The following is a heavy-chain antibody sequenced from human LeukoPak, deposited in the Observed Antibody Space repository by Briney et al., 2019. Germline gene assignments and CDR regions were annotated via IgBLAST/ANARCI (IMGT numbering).Heavy chain of an antibody. CDR2: INSDGCST. V-gene: IGHV3-74*01. CDR3: ARVNYYDSLDY. Sequence: TGGSLRLSCAASGFTFNSYWMHWVRQAPGKGLVWVSRINSDGCSTSYADSVKGRFTISRDNAKNTLYLQMNSLRAEDTAVYYCARVNYYDSLDYWGQGTLVTVSS. CDR1: GFTFNSYW. J-gene: IGHJ4*02. D-gene: IGHD3-22*01.